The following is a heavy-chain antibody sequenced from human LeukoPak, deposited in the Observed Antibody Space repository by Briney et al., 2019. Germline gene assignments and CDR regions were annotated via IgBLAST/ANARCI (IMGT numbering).Heavy chain of an antibody. CDR1: GGSFSGYY. V-gene: IGHV4-34*01. CDR3: TRWGSNYYGSGSYYTARGWFDP. CDR2: INHSGST. D-gene: IGHD3-10*01. J-gene: IGHJ5*02. Sequence: SETLSLTCAVYGGSFSGYYWSWIRQPPGKGLEWIGEINHSGSTNYNPSLKSRVTISVDTSRNQFSLKLSSVTAADTAVYYCTRWGSNYYGSGSYYTARGWFDPWGQGTLVTVSS.